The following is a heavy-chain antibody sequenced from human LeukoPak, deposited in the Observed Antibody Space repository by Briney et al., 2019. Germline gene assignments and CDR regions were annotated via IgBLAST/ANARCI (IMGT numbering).Heavy chain of an antibody. CDR1: GFTFSSYP. CDR2: ISYDGSNK. V-gene: IGHV3-30-3*01. CDR3: ARDRPGYSFDY. Sequence: GRSLRLSCAASGFTFSSYPIHWVRQTPGKGLEWVAVISYDGSNKYYADSVKGRFTISRDNSKNTLYLQMNSLRAEDTAVYYCARDRPGYSFDYWGQGTLVTVSS. J-gene: IGHJ4*02. D-gene: IGHD3-22*01.